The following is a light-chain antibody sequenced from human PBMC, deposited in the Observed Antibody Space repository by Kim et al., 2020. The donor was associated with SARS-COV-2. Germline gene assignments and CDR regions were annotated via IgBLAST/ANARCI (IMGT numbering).Light chain of an antibody. V-gene: IGKV4-1*01. Sequence: AWSLGGRATINCKSSQSVSNKLVWYQQKPGQPPKLLIRWSSDRESGVPDRFSGSGSGTDFTLTISSLQAEDVAVYYCQQYHNLPYTFGQGTKLEIK. CDR1: QSVSNK. CDR2: WSS. J-gene: IGKJ2*01. CDR3: QQYHNLPYT.